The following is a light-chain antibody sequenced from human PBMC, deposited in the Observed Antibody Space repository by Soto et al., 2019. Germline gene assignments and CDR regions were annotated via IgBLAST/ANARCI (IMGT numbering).Light chain of an antibody. CDR3: QQYNSYPWT. CDR1: QSISSW. Sequence: DIQMTQSPSTLSASVGDRVTITCRASQSISSWLAWYQQKPGKAPKLLIYKGSSLESGVPSRFSGSGSGKEFTLTISSLQPDDFATYYCQQYNSYPWTFGQGTKVEIK. CDR2: KGS. J-gene: IGKJ1*01. V-gene: IGKV1-5*03.